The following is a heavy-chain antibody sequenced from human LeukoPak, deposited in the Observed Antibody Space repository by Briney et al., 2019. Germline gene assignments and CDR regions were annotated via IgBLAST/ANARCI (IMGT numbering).Heavy chain of an antibody. CDR2: ISSSSSYI. CDR1: GFTFSSYS. D-gene: IGHD1-26*01. V-gene: IGHV3-21*01. J-gene: IGHJ4*02. Sequence: PGGSLRLSCAASGFTFSSYSMNWVRQAPGKGLECVSSISSSSSYIYYADSVKGRFTISRDNAKNSLYLQMNSLRAEDTAVYYCARDKVGATSDLDYWGQGTLVTPSS. CDR3: ARDKVGATSDLDY.